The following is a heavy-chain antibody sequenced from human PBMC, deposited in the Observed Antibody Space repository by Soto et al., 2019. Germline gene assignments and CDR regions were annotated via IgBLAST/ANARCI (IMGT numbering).Heavy chain of an antibody. V-gene: IGHV3-30-3*01. Sequence: QVQLVESGGGVVQPGRSLRLSCAASGLTLSNYAMHWVRQAPGKGLEWVAVISYDGSNRYYADSVKGRFTISRDNSKNTLYLQMNSLRAEDTAVYYCARVTQAVATDYLGQGTLVTVSS. D-gene: IGHD6-19*01. J-gene: IGHJ4*02. CDR2: ISYDGSNR. CDR1: GLTLSNYA. CDR3: ARVTQAVATDY.